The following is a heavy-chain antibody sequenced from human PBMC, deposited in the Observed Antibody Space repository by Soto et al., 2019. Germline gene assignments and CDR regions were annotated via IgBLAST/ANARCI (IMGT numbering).Heavy chain of an antibody. CDR3: AKDSNKYSSSLRGRYFDY. CDR2: ISGGGSNT. Sequence: EVQLLESGGGLVQRGGSLRLSCAASGFPFSSYVMAWVRQAPGKGLEWVSGISGGGSNTFYADSVKGRFTISRDNSKNTLHLQMNSLGAEDTAVYYCAKDSNKYSSSLRGRYFDYWGQGMGVTVSS. D-gene: IGHD4-4*01. V-gene: IGHV3-23*01. CDR1: GFPFSSYV. J-gene: IGHJ4*02.